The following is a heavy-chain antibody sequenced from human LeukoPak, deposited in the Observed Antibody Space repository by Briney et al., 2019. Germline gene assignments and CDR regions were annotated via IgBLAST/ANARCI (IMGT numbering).Heavy chain of an antibody. CDR1: GYTFTSYG. Sequence: GASVKVSCKASGYTFTSYGITWVRQAPGQGLEWMGWISAYNGNTNYAQKLQGRVTMTTDTSTSTTYMELRSLRSDDTAVYDCARAAGFDWFSDFDYWGQGTLVTVSS. D-gene: IGHD3-9*01. V-gene: IGHV1-18*01. CDR3: ARAAGFDWFSDFDY. CDR2: ISAYNGNT. J-gene: IGHJ4*02.